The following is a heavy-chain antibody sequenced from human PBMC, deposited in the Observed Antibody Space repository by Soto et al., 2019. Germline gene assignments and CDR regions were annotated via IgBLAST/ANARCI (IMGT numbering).Heavy chain of an antibody. J-gene: IGHJ5*02. V-gene: IGHV3-33*01. Sequence: QVQLVESGGGVVQPGRSLRLSCAASGFTFNSYGMHWVRQAPGKGLEWVAVIWFDGSNKYYADSVKGRFTISRDNSKNTLYLQMNSLRVEDTAVYYGARDRPPFDPWGQGTLFTVSS. CDR3: ARDRPPFDP. CDR1: GFTFNSYG. CDR2: IWFDGSNK.